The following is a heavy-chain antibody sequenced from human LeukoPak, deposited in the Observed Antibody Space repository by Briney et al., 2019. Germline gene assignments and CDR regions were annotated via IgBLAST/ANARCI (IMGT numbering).Heavy chain of an antibody. V-gene: IGHV4-4*07. D-gene: IGHD2-21*01. CDR3: ARVVVVTPESENWFDP. Sequence: SETLSLTCTVSGGSISSYYWSWIRQPAGKGLEWIGRIYTSGSTNYNPSLKSRVTMSVDTPKNQFSLKLSSVTAADTAVYYCARVVVVTPESENWFDPWGQGTLVTVSS. CDR1: GGSISSYY. CDR2: IYTSGST. J-gene: IGHJ5*02.